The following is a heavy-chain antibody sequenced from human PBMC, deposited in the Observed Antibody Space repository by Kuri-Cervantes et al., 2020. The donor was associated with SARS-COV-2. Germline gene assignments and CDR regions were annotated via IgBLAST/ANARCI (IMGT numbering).Heavy chain of an antibody. CDR3: SREPNSGSFVYFDY. D-gene: IGHD1-26*01. V-gene: IGHV3-49*03. J-gene: IGHJ4*02. CDR1: GFTLGDYV. Sequence: GESLKISCTASGFTLGDYVMTWFRQAPGKGLEWIGFIRNRAYGGTTELAASVRGRFSMSRDDSKGTAYLHLNSLKTEDTAVYYCSREPNSGSFVYFDYWGQGTLVTVSS. CDR2: IRNRAYGGTT.